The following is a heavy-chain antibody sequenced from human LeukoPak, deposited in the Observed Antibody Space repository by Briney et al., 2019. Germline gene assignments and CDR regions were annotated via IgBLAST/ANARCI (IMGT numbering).Heavy chain of an antibody. Sequence: SETLSLTCTVSGGSISTYYWSWIRQPPGKGLEWIGEINHSGSTNYNPSLKSRVTISVDTSKNQFSLKLSSVTAADTAVYYCARGSLGFFNYYGMDVWGQGTTVTVSS. CDR2: INHSGST. J-gene: IGHJ6*02. D-gene: IGHD3-3*01. V-gene: IGHV4-34*01. CDR3: ARGSLGFFNYYGMDV. CDR1: GGSISTYY.